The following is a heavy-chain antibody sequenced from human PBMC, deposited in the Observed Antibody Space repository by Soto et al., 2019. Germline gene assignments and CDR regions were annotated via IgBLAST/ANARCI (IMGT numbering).Heavy chain of an antibody. J-gene: IGHJ5*02. CDR2: IYYSGST. CDR1: GGSISSGGYY. CDR3: ARYWGVIVTDHYTWFDP. Sequence: SEPLSLTCPVSGGSISSGGYYWSWIRQHPGKGLEGIGYIYYSGSTYYNPSLKSRVTISVDTSKNQFSLKLSAVTAADTAVYYCARYWGVIVTDHYTWFDPWGQGTLVTVSS. D-gene: IGHD3-16*02. V-gene: IGHV4-31*03.